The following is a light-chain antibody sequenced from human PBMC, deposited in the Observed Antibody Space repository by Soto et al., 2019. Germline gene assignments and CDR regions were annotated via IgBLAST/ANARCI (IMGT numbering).Light chain of an antibody. CDR1: SSDVGSSNL. V-gene: IGLV2-23*01. J-gene: IGLJ1*01. Sequence: QSALTQPASVSGSPGQSITISCTGTSSDVGSSNLVSWYQQDPGKAPKHIIYEGSRRPSGVSGRFSGSKSGNTASLTISVLQAEYEADYYCCSFAGSSTFYVFGTGTKVTVL. CDR3: CSFAGSSTFYV. CDR2: EGS.